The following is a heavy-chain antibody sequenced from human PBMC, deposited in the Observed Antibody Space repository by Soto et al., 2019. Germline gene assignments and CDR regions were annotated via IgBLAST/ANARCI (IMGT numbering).Heavy chain of an antibody. Sequence: QVQLQQWGAGLLKPSETLSLTCAVFGGSVNSGNYYWSWIRQPPGKGLEWIGERSHSGGTHFNPALRSRVPLSGAASKNQVSLKMSSVTAADTALYYCARVERGTATTVVDAFDIWGPGKMVSVSS. CDR1: GGSVNSGNYY. CDR2: RSHSGGT. J-gene: IGHJ3*02. D-gene: IGHD2-21*02. CDR3: ARVERGTATTVVDAFDI. V-gene: IGHV4-34*01.